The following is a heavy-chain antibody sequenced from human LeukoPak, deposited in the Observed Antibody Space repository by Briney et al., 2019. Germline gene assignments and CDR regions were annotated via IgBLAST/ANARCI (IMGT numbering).Heavy chain of an antibody. V-gene: IGHV3-11*01. CDR1: GFTVSVYH. Sequence: GGSLRLSCAASGFTVSVYHMSWVRQAPGRGLEWISYITSSGRSTNHADSVKGRFTISRDNAKNSVVLQMSSLTVEDTAVYYCTRERRGSYYAFEYWGQGALVTVSS. D-gene: IGHD3-16*01. CDR2: ITSSGRST. J-gene: IGHJ4*02. CDR3: TRERRGSYYAFEY.